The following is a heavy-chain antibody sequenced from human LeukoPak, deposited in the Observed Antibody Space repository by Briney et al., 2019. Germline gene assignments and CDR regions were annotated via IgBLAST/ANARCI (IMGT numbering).Heavy chain of an antibody. CDR3: ASLYCSSTSCYLFH. V-gene: IGHV4-39*01. D-gene: IGHD2-2*01. Sequence: KPSETLSLTCTVSGGSISSSNYYWGWIRQPPGKGLEWIGSIYYSGSTYYNPSLKSRVTISVDTSKNQFSLKLSSVTAADTALYYCASLYCSSTSCYLFHWGQGTLVTVSS. CDR1: GGSISSSNYY. J-gene: IGHJ4*02. CDR2: IYYSGST.